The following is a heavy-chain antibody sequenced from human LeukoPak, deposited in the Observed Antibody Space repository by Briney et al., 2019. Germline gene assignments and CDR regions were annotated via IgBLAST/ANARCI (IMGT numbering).Heavy chain of an antibody. CDR3: ARILIGRDNWFDP. J-gene: IGHJ5*02. V-gene: IGHV4-61*05. CDR2: IYYSGSP. CDR1: GGSISSSSYY. Sequence: SETLSLTCTVSGGSISSSSYYWGWIRQSPGKGLEWIGDIYYSGSPNYNPSLKSRVTISVDTSKNQFSLKLNSVTAADTAFYYCARILIGRDNWFDPWGQGTLVTVSS. D-gene: IGHD3-22*01.